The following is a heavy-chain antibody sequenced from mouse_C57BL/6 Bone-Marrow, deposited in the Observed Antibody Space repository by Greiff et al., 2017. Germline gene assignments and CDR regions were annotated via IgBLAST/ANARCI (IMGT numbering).Heavy chain of an antibody. Sequence: QVQLQQPGAELVKPGASVKLSCQASVYTFTSYWMQWVTQRPGQGLEWIGEIDPSDSYTNYNQKFKGKATLTVDTSSSTAYMQLSSLTSEDSAVYYCARHDYDGDYYAMDYWGQGTSVTVSS. CDR2: IDPSDSYT. D-gene: IGHD2-4*01. V-gene: IGHV1-50*01. CDR1: VYTFTSYW. J-gene: IGHJ4*01. CDR3: ARHDYDGDYYAMDY.